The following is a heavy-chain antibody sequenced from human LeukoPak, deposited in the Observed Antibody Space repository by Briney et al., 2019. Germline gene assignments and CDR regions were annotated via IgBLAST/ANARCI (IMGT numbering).Heavy chain of an antibody. Sequence: SETLSLTCTVSGGSISSYYWSWIRQPPGKGLEWIGYIYYSGSTNYNPSLKSRVTISVDTSKNQFSLKLSSVTAADTAVYYCARCYGDYVPPDCWGQGTLVTVSS. J-gene: IGHJ4*02. CDR2: IYYSGST. V-gene: IGHV4-59*01. D-gene: IGHD4-17*01. CDR3: ARCYGDYVPPDC. CDR1: GGSISSYY.